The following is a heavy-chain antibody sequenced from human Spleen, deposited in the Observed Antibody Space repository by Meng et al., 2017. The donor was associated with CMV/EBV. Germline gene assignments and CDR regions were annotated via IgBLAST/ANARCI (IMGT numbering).Heavy chain of an antibody. D-gene: IGHD6-13*01. CDR2: ISAYNGNT. V-gene: IGHV1-18*01. J-gene: IGHJ1*01. CDR3: AREVSSSWYINFQH. CDR1: GYTFTSYG. Sequence: ASGYTFTSYGISWVRQAPGQGLEWMGWISAYNGNTNYAQKLQGRVTMTTDTSTSTAYMELRSLRSDDTAVYYCAREVSSSWYINFQHWGQGTLVTVSS.